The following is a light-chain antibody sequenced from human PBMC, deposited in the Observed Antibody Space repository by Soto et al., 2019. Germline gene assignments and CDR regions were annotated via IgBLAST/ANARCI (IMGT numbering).Light chain of an antibody. CDR1: SSDVDTYNY. CDR2: EVS. V-gene: IGLV2-14*01. J-gene: IGLJ3*02. CDR3: CSYTRTSTAVV. Sequence: QSVLTQPASVSGSPGQSITISCTGTSSDVDTYNYVSWYQQYPDKAPKLMIFEVSNRPSGVSHRFSGSKSGNTASLTISGLQAEDEADYYCCSYTRTSTAVVFGGGTKLTVL.